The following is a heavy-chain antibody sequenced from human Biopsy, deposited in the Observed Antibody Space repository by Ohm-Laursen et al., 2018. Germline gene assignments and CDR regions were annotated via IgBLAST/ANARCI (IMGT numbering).Heavy chain of an antibody. J-gene: IGHJ4*02. CDR1: GFTVSTTY. CDR2: ICLEGNT. V-gene: IGHV3-53*01. Sequence: SLRLSCTASGFTVSTTYMSWVRQAPGKGLEWVSIICLEGNTEYTDSVKGRFTISRDNSKNALYLQMNSLRHADTAIYYCVRGRAYWGQGTLVTVSS. CDR3: VRGRAY.